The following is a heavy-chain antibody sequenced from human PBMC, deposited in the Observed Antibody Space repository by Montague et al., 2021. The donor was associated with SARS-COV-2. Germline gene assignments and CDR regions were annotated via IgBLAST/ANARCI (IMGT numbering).Heavy chain of an antibody. V-gene: IGHV6-1*01. CDR2: TYYKKRRYN. J-gene: IGHJ6*02. D-gene: IGHD3-10*01. Sequence: CAISGDSVAEHRAAWEWNRQYPTHTHEWQGGTYYKKRRYNDYAVSLRSRITINADTSKNQFSLQLNSVTPEDTGVYYCARDATMIRGVRRDYYYDYGMDVWGQGTTVTVSS. CDR3: ARDATMIRGVRRDYYYDYGMDV. CDR1: GDSVAEHRAA.